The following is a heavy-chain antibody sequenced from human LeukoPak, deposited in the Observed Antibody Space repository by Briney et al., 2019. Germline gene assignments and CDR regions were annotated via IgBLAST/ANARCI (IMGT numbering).Heavy chain of an antibody. CDR3: ARVSSGYYKVNHWFDP. Sequence: PSQTLSLTCAVSGGSISSGGYSWSWIRQPPGKGLEWIGYIYHSGSTYYNPSLKSRVTISVDRSKNQFSLKLSSVTAADTAVYYCARVSSGYYKVNHWFDPWGQGTLVTVSS. V-gene: IGHV4-30-2*01. J-gene: IGHJ5*02. CDR2: IYHSGST. D-gene: IGHD3-22*01. CDR1: GGSISSGGYS.